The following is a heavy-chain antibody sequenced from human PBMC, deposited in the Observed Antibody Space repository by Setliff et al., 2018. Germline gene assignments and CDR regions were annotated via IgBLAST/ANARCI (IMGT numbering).Heavy chain of an antibody. D-gene: IGHD2-15*01. CDR2: INHSGST. CDR3: ASQLGGYCSGGSCYSYYYYYYMDV. V-gene: IGHV4-34*01. J-gene: IGHJ6*03. CDR1: GGSFSGYY. Sequence: SETLSLTCAVYGGSFSGYYWSWIRQPPGKGLEWIGEINHSGSTNYNPSLKSRVTISVDTSKNQFSLKPSSVTAADTAVYYCASQLGGYCSGGSCYSYYYYYYMDVWGKGTTVTVSS.